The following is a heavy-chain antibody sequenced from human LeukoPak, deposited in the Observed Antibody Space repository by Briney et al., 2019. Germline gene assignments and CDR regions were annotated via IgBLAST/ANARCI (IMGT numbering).Heavy chain of an antibody. D-gene: IGHD3-16*01. CDR3: ARINYYYYGMDV. CDR2: IYYSGST. CDR1: GGSISSSSYY. V-gene: IGHV4-39*07. Sequence: SETLSLTCTVSGGSISSSSYYWGWIRQPPGKGLEWIGSIYYSGSTYYNPSLKSRVTISVDKSKNQFSLKLSSVTAADTAVYYCARINYYYYGMDVWGQGTTVTVSS. J-gene: IGHJ6*02.